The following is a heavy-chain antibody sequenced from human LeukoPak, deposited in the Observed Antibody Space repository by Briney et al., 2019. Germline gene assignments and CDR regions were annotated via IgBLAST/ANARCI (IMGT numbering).Heavy chain of an antibody. V-gene: IGHV3-11*01. CDR1: GFTFSDYY. D-gene: IGHD1-1*01. J-gene: IGHJ4*02. CDR3: ARGELTTGIFDY. Sequence: GGSLRLSCAASGFTFSDYYMSWVRQAPGKGLEWLSYISSSGSTIYYADSVKGRFTISSDNAKDSLYLQMSSLRAEDTAVYYCARGELTTGIFDYWGQGTMVTVSS. CDR2: ISSSGSTI.